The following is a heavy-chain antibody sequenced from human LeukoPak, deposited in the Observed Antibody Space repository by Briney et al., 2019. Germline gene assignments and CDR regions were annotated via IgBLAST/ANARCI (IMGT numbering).Heavy chain of an antibody. V-gene: IGHV1-24*01. D-gene: IGHD2-2*01. Sequence: GASVTVSCKVSGYTLTELSMHWVRQAPGKGLEWMGGFNPEDGETIYAQKFQGRVTMTEDTSTDTAYMELSSLRSEDTAVYYCATREGCSSTSCLDAFDIWGQGTMVTVSS. CDR3: ATREGCSSTSCLDAFDI. CDR2: FNPEDGET. CDR1: GYTLTELS. J-gene: IGHJ3*02.